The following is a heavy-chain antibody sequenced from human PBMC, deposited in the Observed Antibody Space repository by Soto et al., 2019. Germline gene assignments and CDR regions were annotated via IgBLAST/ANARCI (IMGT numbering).Heavy chain of an antibody. CDR2: ISAYNGNT. CDR3: ARRGVTGYYYYYMDV. Sequence: ASVKVSCKASGYTFTSYGISWVRQAPGQGLEWMGWISAYNGNTNYAQKPQGRVTMTTDTSISTAYMELSSLRSEDTAVYYCARRGVTGYYYYYMDVWGKGTTVTVSS. D-gene: IGHD3-10*01. CDR1: GYTFTSYG. V-gene: IGHV1-18*01. J-gene: IGHJ6*03.